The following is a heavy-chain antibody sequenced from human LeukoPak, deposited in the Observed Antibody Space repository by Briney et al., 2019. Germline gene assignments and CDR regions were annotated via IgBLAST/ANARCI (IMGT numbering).Heavy chain of an antibody. CDR1: GFTFSSHW. V-gene: IGHV3-7*05. J-gene: IGHJ4*02. CDR2: IKQEEREK. CDR3: ARAVDDYVWGSYRPPGH. D-gene: IGHD3-16*02. Sequence: GGSLRLSCAASGFTFSSHWMIWVPQAPGKGLEWVANIKQEEREKYYVDSVKGRFTISRDNAKNSLYLQMNSLRADDTAVYYCARAVDDYVWGSYRPPGHWGQGTLVTVSS.